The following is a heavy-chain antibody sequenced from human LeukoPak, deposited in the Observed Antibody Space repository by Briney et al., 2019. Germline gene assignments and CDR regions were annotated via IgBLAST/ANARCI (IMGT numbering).Heavy chain of an antibody. CDR3: ARLVVAAGIAYYDY. V-gene: IGHV3-74*01. D-gene: IGHD1-14*01. Sequence: GGSLRLSCAASGFTFSSSWMHWIRQAPGKGLVWVSRLRGDGCFTNYADPVKGRFTISRDNSKNTLYLQMNSLRAEDTALYYCARLVVAAGIAYYDYWGQGTLVTVSS. CDR1: GFTFSSSW. J-gene: IGHJ4*02. CDR2: LRGDGCFT.